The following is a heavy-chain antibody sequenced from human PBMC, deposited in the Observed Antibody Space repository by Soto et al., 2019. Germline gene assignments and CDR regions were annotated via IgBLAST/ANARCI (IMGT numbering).Heavy chain of an antibody. CDR3: ARINWYTSSWYYFDY. CDR2: IYASGST. CDR1: GGSVSNVSYY. J-gene: IGHJ4*02. Sequence: SATLSLTCTVSGGSVSNVSYYWSWIRQPPGKGLEWIGYIYASGSTNYNPSLKSRVTISVDTSKNQFSLKLSSVTAADTAVYYCARINWYTSSWYYFDYWGQGTLVTVSS. V-gene: IGHV4-61*01. D-gene: IGHD6-13*01.